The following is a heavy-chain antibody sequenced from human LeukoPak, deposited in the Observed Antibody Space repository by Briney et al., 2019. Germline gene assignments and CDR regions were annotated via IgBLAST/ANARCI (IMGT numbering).Heavy chain of an antibody. CDR3: VREGLKTTGDY. V-gene: IGHV3-66*01. CDR1: GFTFSGYW. D-gene: IGHD1-1*01. CDR2: IYSGGST. Sequence: GGSLRLSCAASGFTFSGYWMTWVRQAQGKGLEWVGVIYSGGSTYYSDAVKDRFIISRDNSENTIYLERNNLRAEDTAVYYCVREGLKTTGDYWGQGTLVTVSS. J-gene: IGHJ4*02.